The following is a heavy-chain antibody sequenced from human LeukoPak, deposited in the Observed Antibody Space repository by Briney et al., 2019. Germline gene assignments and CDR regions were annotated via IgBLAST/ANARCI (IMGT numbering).Heavy chain of an antibody. CDR1: GGSISSYY. V-gene: IGHV4-59*08. CDR2: IYYSGST. D-gene: IGHD3-16*02. J-gene: IGHJ3*02. CDR3: ARQKVPDYDYVWGSYRPGAFDI. Sequence: SETLSLTCTVSGGSISSYYWSWLRQPPGKGLEWIGYIYYSGSTNYNPSLKSRVTISVDTSKNQFSLKLSSVTAADTAVYYCARQKVPDYDYVWGSYRPGAFDIWGQGTMVTVSS.